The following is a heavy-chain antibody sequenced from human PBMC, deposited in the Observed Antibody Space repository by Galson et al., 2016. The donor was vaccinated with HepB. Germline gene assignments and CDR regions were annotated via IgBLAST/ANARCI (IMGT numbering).Heavy chain of an antibody. CDR3: ARDPYGISPSAFDI. CDR2: IYYSGST. V-gene: IGHV4-31*03. D-gene: IGHD4-17*01. Sequence: TLSLTCTVSGGSISSGGYYWSWIRQHPGKGLEWIGYIYYSGSTYYNPSLKSRLTISADTSENQFSLKLSSVTAADTAVYYCARDPYGISPSAFDIWGQGTMVTVSS. CDR1: GGSISSGGYY. J-gene: IGHJ3*02.